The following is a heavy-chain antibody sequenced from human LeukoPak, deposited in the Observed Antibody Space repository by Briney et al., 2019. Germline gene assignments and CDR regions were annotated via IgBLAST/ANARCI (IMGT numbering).Heavy chain of an antibody. CDR2: INPNSGGT. Sequence: ASVKVSCKASGYTFTGYYMHWARQAPGQGLEWMGRINPNSGGTNYALKFQGRVTMTRDTSISTAYMELSRLRSDDTAVYYCARLGYCSGGSCYSLDYYYYMDVWGKGTTVTVSS. V-gene: IGHV1-2*06. CDR1: GYTFTGYY. J-gene: IGHJ6*03. CDR3: ARLGYCSGGSCYSLDYYYYMDV. D-gene: IGHD2-15*01.